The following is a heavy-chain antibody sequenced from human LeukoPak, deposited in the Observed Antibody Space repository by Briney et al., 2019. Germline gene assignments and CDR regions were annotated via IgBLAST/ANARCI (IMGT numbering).Heavy chain of an antibody. CDR2: TYYRSKWYN. Sequence: SQTLSLTCAISGDSVSSNRAAWNWIRQSPSRGLEWLGRTYYRSKWYNRSAVSVKSRITINPDPSKNQFSLQLNSGTPEDTAVYYCARGEQWLPRGRVDYWGQGTLVTVSS. CDR3: ARGEQWLPRGRVDY. V-gene: IGHV6-1*01. CDR1: GDSVSSNRAA. D-gene: IGHD6-19*01. J-gene: IGHJ4*02.